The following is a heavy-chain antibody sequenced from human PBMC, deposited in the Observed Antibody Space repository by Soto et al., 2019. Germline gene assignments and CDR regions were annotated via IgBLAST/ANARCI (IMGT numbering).Heavy chain of an antibody. V-gene: IGHV5-51*01. CDR1: GYSFTSYW. D-gene: IGHD1-7*01. CDR2: IYPGDSDT. J-gene: IGHJ6*02. CDR3: ARELPRYGLDV. Sequence: GESLKISCKGSGYSFTSYWIAWVRQMPGKGLEWMGIIYPGDSDTRYSPSFQGQVTMSADKSISTAYLQWSSLKASDTALYYCARELPRYGLDVWGQGTTVTVSS.